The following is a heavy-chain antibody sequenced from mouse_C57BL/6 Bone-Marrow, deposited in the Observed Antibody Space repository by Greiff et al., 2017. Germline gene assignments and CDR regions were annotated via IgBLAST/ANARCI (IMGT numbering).Heavy chain of an antibody. D-gene: IGHD1-1*01. J-gene: IGHJ4*01. CDR1: GYSFTDYN. CDR2: INPNYGTN. V-gene: IGHV1-39*01. Sequence: EVQLQASGPELVKPGASVKISCKASGYSFTDYNMNWVKQSNGKSLEWIGVINPNYGTNSYNQKFKGKATLTVDQSSSTAYMQLNSLTSEDSAVYYCARITTVVATPYAMDYWGQGTSVTFSS. CDR3: ARITTVVATPYAMDY.